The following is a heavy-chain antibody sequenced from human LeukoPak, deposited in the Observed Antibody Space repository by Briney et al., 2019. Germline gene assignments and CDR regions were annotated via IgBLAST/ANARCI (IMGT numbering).Heavy chain of an antibody. J-gene: IGHJ4*02. CDR3: AKQRAGSAWFTLDF. CDR2: FSGSITKT. Sequence: HAGGSLRLSCVASGFTFTTHAITGVPKAPGRGLDGVSAFSGSITKTYYANSVKGRFTISRDNSKNTLYLQMSSLRAEDTALYYCAKQRAGSAWFTLDFWGPGTLVTVSS. V-gene: IGHV3-23*01. CDR1: GFTFTTHA. D-gene: IGHD6-19*01.